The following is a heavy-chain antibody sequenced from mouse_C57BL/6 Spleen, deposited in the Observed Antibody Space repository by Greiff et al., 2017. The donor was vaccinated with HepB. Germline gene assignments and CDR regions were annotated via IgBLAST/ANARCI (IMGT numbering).Heavy chain of an antibody. CDR1: GYAFSSSW. CDR2: IYPGDGDT. J-gene: IGHJ3*01. Sequence: QVQLKESGPELVKPGASVKISCKASGYAFSSSWMNWVKQRPGKGLEWIGRIYPGDGDTNYNGKFKGKATLTADKSSSTAYMQLSSLTSEDSAVYFCATERQLRLLAWFAYWGQGTLVTVSA. V-gene: IGHV1-82*01. CDR3: ATERQLRLLAWFAY. D-gene: IGHD3-2*02.